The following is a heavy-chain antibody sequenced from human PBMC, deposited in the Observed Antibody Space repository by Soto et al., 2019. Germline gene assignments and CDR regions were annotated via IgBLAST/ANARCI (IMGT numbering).Heavy chain of an antibody. CDR2: IIPILGIA. V-gene: IGHV1-69*02. CDR1: GGTFSSYT. Sequence: ASVKVSCKASGGTFSSYTISWVRQAPGQGLEWMGRIIPILGIANYAQKFQGRVTITADKSTSTAYMELSSLRSEDTAVYYCARSGGDCSGGSCYSAAFDIWGQGTMVTVSS. J-gene: IGHJ3*02. CDR3: ARSGGDCSGGSCYSAAFDI. D-gene: IGHD2-15*01.